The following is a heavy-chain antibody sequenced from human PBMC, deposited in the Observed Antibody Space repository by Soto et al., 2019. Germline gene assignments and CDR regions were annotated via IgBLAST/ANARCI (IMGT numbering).Heavy chain of an antibody. Sequence: PGGSLRLSCAASGFTFSSYDMHWVRQATGKGLEWVSAIGTAGDTYYPGSVKGRFTISRENAKNSLYLQMNSLRAEDTAVYYCATGWNYVSNPYYGMDVWGQGTTVTISS. CDR1: GFTFSSYD. CDR3: ATGWNYVSNPYYGMDV. CDR2: IGTAGDT. V-gene: IGHV3-13*01. J-gene: IGHJ6*02. D-gene: IGHD1-7*01.